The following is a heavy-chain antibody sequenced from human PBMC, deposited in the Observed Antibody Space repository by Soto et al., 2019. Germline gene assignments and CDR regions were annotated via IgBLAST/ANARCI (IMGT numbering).Heavy chain of an antibody. J-gene: IGHJ4*02. CDR2: ISSTTNYI. CDR1: GFTFTSYS. V-gene: IGHV3-21*06. Sequence: WWSLRLSCAASGFTFTSYSMNWVRQAPGKGLEWVSSISSTTNYIYYGDSMKGRFTISRDNAKNSLYLEMNSLRAEDTAVYYCARESEDLTSNFDYWGQGTLVTVSS. CDR3: ARESEDLTSNFDY.